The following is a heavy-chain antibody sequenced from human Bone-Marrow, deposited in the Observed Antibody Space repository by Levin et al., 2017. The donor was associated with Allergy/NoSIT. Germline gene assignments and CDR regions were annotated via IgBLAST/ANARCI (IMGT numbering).Heavy chain of an antibody. CDR1: GYTFTDYY. J-gene: IGHJ4*02. Sequence: GESLKISCKASGYTFTDYYLNWMRQAPGQGLEWMGWINPNSGASNSAQKFQGRVTMTRDTSISTAYMEVSSLTADDTAIYYCARPDEDHGLSSSWFPGYYFDYWGQGTLITVSS. D-gene: IGHD6-13*01. V-gene: IGHV1-2*02. CDR3: ARPDEDHGLSSSWFPGYYFDY. CDR2: INPNSGAS.